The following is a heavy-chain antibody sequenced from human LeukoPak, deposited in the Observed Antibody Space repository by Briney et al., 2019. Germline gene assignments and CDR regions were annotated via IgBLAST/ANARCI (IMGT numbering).Heavy chain of an antibody. CDR2: IYSSGST. Sequence: SETLSLTCTVSGGSISSSGYYWGWIRQPPGKGLEWIGSIYSSGSTYYNPSLKSRVTISLDTSKNQFSLKLSSVTAADTTVYYCASSPRYSGSFGHYWGQGTLVTVSS. V-gene: IGHV4-39*01. CDR1: GGSISSSGYY. CDR3: ASSPRYSGSFGHY. D-gene: IGHD1-26*01. J-gene: IGHJ4*02.